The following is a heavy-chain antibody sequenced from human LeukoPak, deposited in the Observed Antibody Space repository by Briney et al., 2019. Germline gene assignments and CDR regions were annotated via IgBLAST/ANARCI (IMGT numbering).Heavy chain of an antibody. V-gene: IGHV1-69*01. Sequence: SVKVSCKASEGTFNSYAISRVPQAPGQGLEWMGGIIPIFGTTNYVQKLQGRVTITADESTSAAYMELRSLRSEDTALYYCARGRFRYYDTSGYYPPFDSWGQGTLATVSS. J-gene: IGHJ4*02. CDR2: IIPIFGTT. CDR3: ARGRFRYYDTSGYYPPFDS. CDR1: EGTFNSYA. D-gene: IGHD3-22*01.